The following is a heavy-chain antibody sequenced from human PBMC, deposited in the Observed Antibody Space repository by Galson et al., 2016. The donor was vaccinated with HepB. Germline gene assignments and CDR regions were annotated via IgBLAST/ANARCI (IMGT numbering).Heavy chain of an antibody. V-gene: IGHV4-39*01. CDR2: IDYRGTT. CDR1: GDTSQSMSSSSFN. CDR3: VRRNDFDYWSGFRDAYGMDG. J-gene: IGHJ6*02. Sequence: SETLSLTCAVSGDTSQSMSSSSFNWGWIRQSPTTGLEWVGNIDYRGTTSYNPSLESRVTISLDTSKRQFSLKVAPVTAADTAVYYCVRRNDFDYWSGFRDAYGMDGWGQGTTVIVSS. D-gene: IGHD3-3*01.